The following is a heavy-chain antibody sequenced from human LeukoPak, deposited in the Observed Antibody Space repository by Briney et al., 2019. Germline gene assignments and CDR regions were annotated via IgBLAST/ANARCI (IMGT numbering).Heavy chain of an antibody. CDR3: AKDVDIVATITGT. Sequence: GGSLRLSCAASGFTFSSYAMSWVRQAPGKGLEWVSGVSGSGGSTYYADSVRGRFTLSRDNSKNTLYVQMNSLRAEDTGVYYCAKDVDIVATITGTWGQGTRVTVSS. CDR1: GFTFSSYA. CDR2: VSGSGGST. J-gene: IGHJ5*02. V-gene: IGHV3-23*01. D-gene: IGHD5-12*01.